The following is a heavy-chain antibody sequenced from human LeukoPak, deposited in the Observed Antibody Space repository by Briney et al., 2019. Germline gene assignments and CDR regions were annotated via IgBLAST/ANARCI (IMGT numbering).Heavy chain of an antibody. CDR3: ARDRGAGSYNFDY. V-gene: IGHV3-21*01. Sequence: GGSLRPSCAASGFSFSSYSMNWVRQAPGKGLEWVSSISRTSSYIYYADSVKGRFTISRDNAKNSLYLQMNSLRAEDTAVYYCARDRGAGSYNFDYWGQGTLVTVSS. J-gene: IGHJ4*02. D-gene: IGHD1-26*01. CDR2: ISRTSSYI. CDR1: GFSFSSYS.